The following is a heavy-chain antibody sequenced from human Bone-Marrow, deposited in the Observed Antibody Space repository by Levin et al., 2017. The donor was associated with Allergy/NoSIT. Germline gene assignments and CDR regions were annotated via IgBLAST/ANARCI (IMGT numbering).Heavy chain of an antibody. J-gene: IGHJ4*02. D-gene: IGHD2-2*01. CDR1: GYSFTSYW. CDR3: ARASTSSPYYFDY. V-gene: IGHV5-51*01. Sequence: RGESLKISCKGSGYSFTSYWIGWVRQMPGKGLEWMGIIYPGDSDTRYSPSFQGQVTIPADKSISTAYLQWSSLKASDTAMYYCARASTSSPYYFDYWGQGTLVTVSS. CDR2: IYPGDSDT.